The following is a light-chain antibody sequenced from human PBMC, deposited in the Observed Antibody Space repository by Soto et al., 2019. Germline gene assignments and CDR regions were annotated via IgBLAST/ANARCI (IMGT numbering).Light chain of an antibody. CDR3: QQYNNWPRT. V-gene: IGKV3-15*01. CDR2: GAS. CDR1: QSVRSN. J-gene: IGKJ5*01. Sequence: EIVMTQSPATLSVSPGDRATLSCRASQSVRSNLAWYQQKPGQAPRLLIYGASTRATGIPARFSGSGSGTEFTLTITSLQSEDFAVYYCQQYNNWPRTFGQGTRLEIK.